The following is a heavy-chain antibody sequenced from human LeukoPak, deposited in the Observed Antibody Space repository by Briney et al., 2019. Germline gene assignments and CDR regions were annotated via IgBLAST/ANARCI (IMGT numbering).Heavy chain of an antibody. J-gene: IGHJ4*02. D-gene: IGHD4-17*01. CDR2: TYYRSKWYT. Sequence: PSQTLSLTCAISGDSVSSNSAAWNWIRQSPSSDLEWLGRTYYRSKWYTDYAASVKSRITINADTSRNQFSLQLKSLTPEDTAVCYCTRAATTFDYWGQGALVTVSS. CDR1: GDSVSSNSAA. CDR3: TRAATTFDY. V-gene: IGHV6-1*01.